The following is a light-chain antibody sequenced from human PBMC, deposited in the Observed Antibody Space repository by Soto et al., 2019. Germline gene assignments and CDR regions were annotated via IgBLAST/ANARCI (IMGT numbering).Light chain of an antibody. CDR2: WAS. Sequence: DIVMTQSPDSLAVSLGERATINCKSSQAVLYSGNNKNYIAWYQQKPGQPPKLLIYWASTRESGVPDRFSGSGSGKDFTLTISSLQADDVAVYYCQQYYSPPATFGGGTKVEIK. CDR3: QQYYSPPAT. CDR1: QAVLYSGNNKNY. V-gene: IGKV4-1*01. J-gene: IGKJ4*01.